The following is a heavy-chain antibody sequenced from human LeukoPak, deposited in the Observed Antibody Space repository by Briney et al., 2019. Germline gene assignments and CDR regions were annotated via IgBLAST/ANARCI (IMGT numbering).Heavy chain of an antibody. CDR3: AREYYYGSGNYYNRIDY. D-gene: IGHD3-10*01. V-gene: IGHV1-69*06. CDR1: GGTFNSHT. J-gene: IGHJ4*02. Sequence: SVKVSCKASGGTFNSHTISWVRQAPGQGLEWMGGIIPLFGTPDYAQKFQDRLTITADKSTSTAYMELSRLRSDDTAVYYCAREYYYGSGNYYNRIDYWGQGTPVTVSS. CDR2: IIPLFGTP.